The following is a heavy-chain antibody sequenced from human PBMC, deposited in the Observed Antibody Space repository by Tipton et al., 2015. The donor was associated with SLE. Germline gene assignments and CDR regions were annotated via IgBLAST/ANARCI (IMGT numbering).Heavy chain of an antibody. Sequence: SLRLSCVASGLTFLRSAMSRVRQASGRGLQWVSSISATGNSTYIADSVKGRFTISRDNAKNSLYLQMNSLRAEDTTVYYCARGIAAAGYDAFDIWGQGTMVTVSS. CDR3: ARGIAAAGYDAFDI. D-gene: IGHD6-13*01. CDR2: ISATGNST. V-gene: IGHV3-23*01. CDR1: GLTFLRSA. J-gene: IGHJ3*02.